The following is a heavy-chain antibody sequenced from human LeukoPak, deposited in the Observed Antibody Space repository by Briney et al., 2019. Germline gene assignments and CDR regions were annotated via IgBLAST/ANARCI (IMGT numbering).Heavy chain of an antibody. D-gene: IGHD2-21*02. CDR3: ARDSMVVTAIYFDY. CDR2: ISGSGGST. V-gene: IGHV3-23*01. J-gene: IGHJ4*02. Sequence: PGGSLRLSCAASGFTFSSYGMSWVRQAPGKGLEWVSAISGSGGSTYYADSVKGRFTISRDNAKNSLYLQMNSLRAEDTAVYYCARDSMVVTAIYFDYWGQGTLVTVSS. CDR1: GFTFSSYG.